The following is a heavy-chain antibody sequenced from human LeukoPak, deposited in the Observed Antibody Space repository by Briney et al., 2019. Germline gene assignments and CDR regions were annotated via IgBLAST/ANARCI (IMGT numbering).Heavy chain of an antibody. CDR2: IWYDGSNK. Sequence: GGSLRLSCAASGFTFSSYGMHWVRQAPGKGLEWVAVIWYDGSNKYYADSVKGRLTISRDNSKNTLYLQMNSLRAEDTAVYYCAKGAARNYFDYWGQGTLVTVSS. CDR3: AKGAARNYFDY. V-gene: IGHV3-33*06. D-gene: IGHD6-6*01. J-gene: IGHJ4*02. CDR1: GFTFSSYG.